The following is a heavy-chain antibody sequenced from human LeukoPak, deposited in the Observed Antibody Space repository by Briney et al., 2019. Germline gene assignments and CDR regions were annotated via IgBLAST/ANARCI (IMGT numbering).Heavy chain of an antibody. D-gene: IGHD6-13*01. J-gene: IGHJ3*02. CDR2: IWYDGTNK. CDR1: GFTFSDYG. V-gene: IGHV3-33*01. Sequence: PGGSLRLSCAASGFTFSDYGMHWVRQAPGKGLEWVAFIWYDGTNKYYADSVKGRFTISRDNAKNSLYLQMNSLRAEDTAVYYCAREAGFVDIWGQGTMVTVSS. CDR3: AREAGFVDI.